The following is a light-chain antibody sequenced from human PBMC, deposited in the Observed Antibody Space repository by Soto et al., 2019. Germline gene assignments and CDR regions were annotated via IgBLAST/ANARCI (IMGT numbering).Light chain of an antibody. CDR2: AAS. Sequence: EIGLTQSPGTLSLSPGERATLSCRASQSVSSSYLAWYQQKPGQAPRLLIYAASSRATGIPDRFSGSGSGTDFTLTISRLEPEDFAVYYCQRYGSSPPHTFGQGTKVEIK. V-gene: IGKV3-20*01. CDR1: QSVSSSY. J-gene: IGKJ1*01. CDR3: QRYGSSPPHT.